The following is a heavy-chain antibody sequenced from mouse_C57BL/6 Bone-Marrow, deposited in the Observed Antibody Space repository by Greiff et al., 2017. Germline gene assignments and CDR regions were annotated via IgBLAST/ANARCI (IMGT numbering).Heavy chain of an antibody. Sequence: EVHLVESGGGLVKPGGSLKLSCAASGFTFSSYAMSWVRQTPEKRLEWVATISDGGSYTYYPDNVKGRFTISRDNAKNNLYLQMSHLKSEDTAMYYCAREGDYKIYWGQGTTLTVSS. CDR3: AREGDYKIY. D-gene: IGHD2-12*01. CDR2: ISDGGSYT. CDR1: GFTFSSYA. J-gene: IGHJ2*01. V-gene: IGHV5-4*01.